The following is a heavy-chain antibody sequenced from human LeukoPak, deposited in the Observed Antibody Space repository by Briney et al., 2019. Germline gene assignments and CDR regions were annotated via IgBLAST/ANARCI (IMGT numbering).Heavy chain of an antibody. V-gene: IGHV1-69*13. CDR3: ATDYDYVWGFDY. CDR2: IIPIFGTA. D-gene: IGHD3-16*01. Sequence: SVKISCKASGGTFSSYAISWVRQAPGQGLEWMGGIIPIFGTANYAQKFQGRVTITADESTSTAYMELSSLRSEDTAVYYCATDYDYVWGFDYWGQGTLVTVSS. CDR1: GGTFSSYA. J-gene: IGHJ4*02.